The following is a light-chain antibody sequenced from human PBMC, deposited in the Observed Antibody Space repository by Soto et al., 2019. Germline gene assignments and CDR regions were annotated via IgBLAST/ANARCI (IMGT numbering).Light chain of an antibody. CDR2: GAS. V-gene: IGKV3-15*01. Sequence: EIGMTQSPASLSVSPGERATLSCRASQNVNSNLAWYQQKPGQAPRFLIYGASTRATGIPARFSGSGSGTEFTLTISSLQSEDFAEYHCQQYNNWPQTFGQGTKVDI. J-gene: IGKJ1*01. CDR1: QNVNSN. CDR3: QQYNNWPQT.